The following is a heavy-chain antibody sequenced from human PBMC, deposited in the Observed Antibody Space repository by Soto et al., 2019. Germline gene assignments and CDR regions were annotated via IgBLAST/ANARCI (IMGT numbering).Heavy chain of an antibody. D-gene: IGHD6-19*01. Sequence: EVHLVESGGGLVQSGGSLRLSCAASGFTFSNHWMTWVRQAPGKGLEWVASVKQDGSEIYYGDSVKGRFTISRDNAKNSLFLQLNSLRAEDTALYYCARDPRISSGWYYFDYWGQGTLVTVSS. V-gene: IGHV3-7*05. CDR1: GFTFSNHW. CDR2: VKQDGSEI. CDR3: ARDPRISSGWYYFDY. J-gene: IGHJ4*02.